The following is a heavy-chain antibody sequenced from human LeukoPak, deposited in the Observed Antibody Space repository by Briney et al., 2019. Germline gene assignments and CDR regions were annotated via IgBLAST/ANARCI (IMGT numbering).Heavy chain of an antibody. CDR1: GCTISTYY. Sequence: PSETLSLTCTVSGCTISTYYWSWIRQPPGKGLEWIGYIYYSGSTNYNLSLKSRVTISVDTSKNQFSLKLNSVTAADTAVYYCARVRASGSYYADYWGQGTLVTVSS. J-gene: IGHJ4*02. D-gene: IGHD1-26*01. CDR3: ARVRASGSYYADY. CDR2: IYYSGST. V-gene: IGHV4-59*01.